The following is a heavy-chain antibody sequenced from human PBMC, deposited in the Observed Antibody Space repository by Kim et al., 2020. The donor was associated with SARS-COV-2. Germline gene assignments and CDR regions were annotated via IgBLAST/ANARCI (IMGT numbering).Heavy chain of an antibody. V-gene: IGHV3-30*01. Sequence: PVKGRFTISRDNSKNTLYLQMNSLRAEDTAVYYCARDPYDYVWGSYRWGYWGQGTLVTVSS. D-gene: IGHD3-16*02. J-gene: IGHJ4*02. CDR3: ARDPYDYVWGSYRWGY.